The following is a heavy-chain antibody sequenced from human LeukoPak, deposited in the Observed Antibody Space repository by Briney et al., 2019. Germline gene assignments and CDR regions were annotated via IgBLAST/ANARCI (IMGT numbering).Heavy chain of an antibody. CDR3: ARDSSSWYALDY. J-gene: IGHJ4*02. V-gene: IGHV1-69*13. CDR2: IIPIFGTA. D-gene: IGHD6-13*01. Sequence: SVKVSCKASGGTFSGYAISWVQRAPGQGLEWMGGIIPIFGTANYAQKFQGRVTITADESTSTAYMELSSLRSEDTAVYYCARDSSSWYALDYWGQGTLVTVSS. CDR1: GGTFSGYA.